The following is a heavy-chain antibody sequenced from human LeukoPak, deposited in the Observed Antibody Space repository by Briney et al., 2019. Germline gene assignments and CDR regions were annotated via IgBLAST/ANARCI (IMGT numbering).Heavy chain of an antibody. CDR1: GGSTRSSSYY. D-gene: IGHD2-15*01. J-gene: IGHJ2*01. CDR3: VRSGGYCGYSPWHVDYFDL. CDR2: NSYSGTT. V-gene: IGHV4-39*01. Sequence: PSETLSLTCTVSGGSTRSSSYYWGWIRQPPGKDLEWIGSNSYSGTTYYNPSLESRVIISVDTSKNQFSLKLSSVTAADTAVYYCVRSGGYCGYSPWHVDYFDLWGRGTLVTVSS.